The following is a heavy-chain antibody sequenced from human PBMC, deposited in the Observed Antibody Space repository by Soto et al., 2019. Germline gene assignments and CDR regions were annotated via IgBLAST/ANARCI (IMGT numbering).Heavy chain of an antibody. CDR3: VRDDYGFDY. Sequence: ESGGGLVQPGGSLRLSCAASGFTLSNYGMHWVRQAPGKGLEYVSAISSNGGSTYYANSVKGRFTISRDNSKNTLYLQMGSLRAEDMAVYYCVRDDYGFDYWGQGTLVTVSS. D-gene: IGHD3-10*01. CDR1: GFTLSNYG. CDR2: ISSNGGST. V-gene: IGHV3-64*01. J-gene: IGHJ4*02.